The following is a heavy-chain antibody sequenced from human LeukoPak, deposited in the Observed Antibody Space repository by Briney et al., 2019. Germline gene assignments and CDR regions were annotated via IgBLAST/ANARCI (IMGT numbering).Heavy chain of an antibody. CDR2: IIPIFGTA. CDR3: AREVAVAGTFDY. D-gene: IGHD6-19*01. V-gene: IGHV1-69*05. CDR1: GGTFSSYA. Sequence: SVEVSCKASGGTFSSYAISWVRQAPGQGLEWMGGIIPIFGTANYAQKFQGRVTITTDESTSTAYMELSSLRSEDTAVYYCAREVAVAGTFDYWGQGTLVTVSS. J-gene: IGHJ4*02.